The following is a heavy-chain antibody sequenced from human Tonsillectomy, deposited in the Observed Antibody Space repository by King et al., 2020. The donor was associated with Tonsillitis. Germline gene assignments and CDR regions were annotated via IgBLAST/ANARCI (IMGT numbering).Heavy chain of an antibody. CDR2: ISGSGSAI. Sequence: VQLVESGGGLVQPGGSLRLSCAASGFTFSSSEMNWVRQAPGKGLKWVSYISGSGSAIYYADSVKGRFTISRDNANNSLHLQMNSLRAEDTAIYYCARYYGSGTYLDYWGQGILVTVSS. V-gene: IGHV3-48*03. CDR1: GFTFSSSE. CDR3: ARYYGSGTYLDY. D-gene: IGHD3-10*01. J-gene: IGHJ4*02.